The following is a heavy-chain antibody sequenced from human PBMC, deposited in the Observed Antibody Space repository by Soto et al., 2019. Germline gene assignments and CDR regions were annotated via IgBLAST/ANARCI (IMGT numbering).Heavy chain of an antibody. D-gene: IGHD5-12*01. J-gene: IGHJ4*02. CDR3: ARDLVPGYTGFSDY. CDR2: ISAYNGNT. Sequence: GASVTVSCKASGYTFTTYGVSWVRPAPGQGLEWMGWISAYNGNTNFAQKLQGRVSLTTDTSSTTAYMELRSLTSDDTAVYYCARDLVPGYTGFSDYWGQGTLVTVSS. V-gene: IGHV1-18*01. CDR1: GYTFTTYG.